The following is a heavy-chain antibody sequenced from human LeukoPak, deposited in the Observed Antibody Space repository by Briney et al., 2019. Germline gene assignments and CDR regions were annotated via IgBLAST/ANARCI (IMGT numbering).Heavy chain of an antibody. Sequence: ASVKVSCKASGYTFTSYYMHWVRQAPGQGLEWMGIINPSGGNTSYAQKFQGRVTMTRDTSTSTVYMELSSLRSEDTAVYYCARESGYCSGGSCYWDNWFDPWGQGTLVTVSS. V-gene: IGHV1-46*03. CDR1: GYTFTSYY. D-gene: IGHD2-15*01. J-gene: IGHJ5*02. CDR2: INPSGGNT. CDR3: ARESGYCSGGSCYWDNWFDP.